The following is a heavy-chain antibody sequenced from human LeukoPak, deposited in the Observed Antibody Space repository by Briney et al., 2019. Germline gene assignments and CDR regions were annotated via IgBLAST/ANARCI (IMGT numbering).Heavy chain of an antibody. D-gene: IGHD3-16*01. Sequence: GGSLRLSCAASGFTFSSYTMIWVRQAPGKGLEWVSAISGSGDSTSYADSVKGRFTISRDTSKNTLYLQMNSLRAEDTAVYYCARDRLGAEYDYWGQGTLVSVSS. J-gene: IGHJ4*02. CDR2: ISGSGDST. CDR3: ARDRLGAEYDY. V-gene: IGHV3-23*01. CDR1: GFTFSSYT.